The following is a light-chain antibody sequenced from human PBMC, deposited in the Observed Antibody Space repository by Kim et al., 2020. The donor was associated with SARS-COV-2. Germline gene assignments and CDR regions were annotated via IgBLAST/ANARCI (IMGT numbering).Light chain of an antibody. J-gene: IGLJ1*01. V-gene: IGLV3-1*01. CDR3: QAWDSNTGV. CDR1: KLGDKF. Sequence: SYELTQPPSVSVSPGKTASITCSGDKLGDKFACWFQQKPGQSPVLVIYQDNKRPSGIPERFSGSNSGNTATLTISGTQAMDEADYYCQAWDSNTGVFGTGTKVTVL. CDR2: QDN.